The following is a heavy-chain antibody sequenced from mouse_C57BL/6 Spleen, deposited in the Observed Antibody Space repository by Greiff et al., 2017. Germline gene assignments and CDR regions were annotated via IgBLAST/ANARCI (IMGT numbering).Heavy chain of an antibody. CDR1: GYTFTSYW. D-gene: IGHD1-1*01. J-gene: IGHJ2*01. CDR2: IDPSDSET. Sequence: QVQLKQPGAELVRPGSSVKLSCKASGYTFTSYWMHWVKQRPIQGLEWIGNIDPSDSETHYNQKFKDKATLTVDKSSSTAYMQLSSLTSEDSAVYYCARGNYYGSSYWGQDTTLTVSS. CDR3: ARGNYYGSSY. V-gene: IGHV1-52*01.